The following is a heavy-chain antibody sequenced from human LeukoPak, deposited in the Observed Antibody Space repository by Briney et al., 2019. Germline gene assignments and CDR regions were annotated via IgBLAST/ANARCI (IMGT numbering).Heavy chain of an antibody. CDR2: IYYRRTL. J-gene: IGHJ2*01. CDR1: GFTVSNNY. Sequence: GSLRLSCAASGFTVSNNYMTWVRQAPGKGLEWVGSIYYRRTLYYNPSLESRVTISIDTSKNQFSLTLSSMTAADTAMYYCAKWYSVGWNYYFDLWGRGTLVTVSS. D-gene: IGHD1-7*01. V-gene: IGHV4-38-2*01. CDR3: AKWYSVGWNYYFDL.